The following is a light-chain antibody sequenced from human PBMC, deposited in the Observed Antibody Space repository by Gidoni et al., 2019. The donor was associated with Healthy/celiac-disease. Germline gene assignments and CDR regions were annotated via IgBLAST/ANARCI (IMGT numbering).Light chain of an antibody. CDR1: QSVSSSY. V-gene: IGKV3-20*01. CDR3: QQYGSSP. CDR2: GAS. J-gene: IGKJ3*01. Sequence: EIVLTQSPGTLSLSPGERATLSCRASQSVSSSYLAWYQQKPGQAPRLLIYGASSRATGIPDRFRGSGSGTDFTLTISRLEPEDFAVYYCQQYGSSPFXPXTKVXIK.